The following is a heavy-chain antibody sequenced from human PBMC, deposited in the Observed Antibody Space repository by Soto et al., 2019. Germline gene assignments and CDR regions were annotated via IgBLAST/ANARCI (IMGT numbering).Heavy chain of an antibody. CDR1: GFSLSSYA. V-gene: IGHV3-23*01. J-gene: IGHJ4*02. Sequence: GGSLRVACAACGFSLSSYAMSWVRQAPGKRLEWVSAISGSGGSTYYADSVKGRFTISRDNYKNTLYLQMNSLRAEDTAVYNCAKGRTYYYDSSGYYFDYWGQGTLVTVSS. CDR2: ISGSGGST. D-gene: IGHD3-22*01. CDR3: AKGRTYYYDSSGYYFDY.